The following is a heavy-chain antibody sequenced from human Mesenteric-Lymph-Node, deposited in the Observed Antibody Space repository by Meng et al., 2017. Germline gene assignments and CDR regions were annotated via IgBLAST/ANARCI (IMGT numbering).Heavy chain of an antibody. CDR3: ARDTSTSLDY. CDR1: GFTFTDHY. Sequence: EVQLVESGGGWVQPGGSRRRSCAASGFTFTDHYMDWVRQAPGKGLEWVGRITNTPNRYPTNYAASVKGRFTISRDDSKNSLYLEMNSLKIEDTAVYYCARDTSTSLDYWGQGALVTVSS. D-gene: IGHD2/OR15-2a*01. J-gene: IGHJ4*02. CDR2: ITNTPNRYPT. V-gene: IGHV3-72*01.